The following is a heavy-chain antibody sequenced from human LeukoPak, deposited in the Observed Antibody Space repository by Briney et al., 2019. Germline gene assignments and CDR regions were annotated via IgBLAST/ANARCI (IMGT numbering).Heavy chain of an antibody. CDR3: SMGSSNGRDPNFVL. CDR2: IYHSGST. CDR1: GGSIRRAGYY. Sequence: SETLSLTCTVSGGSIRRAGYYWGWIRQSPGQGLEWIGSIYHSGSTYYNPSLQSRVTKSVDTSKHQFSLKLSSVTAAGTGVYCLSMGSSNGRDPNFVLWARGIRVAVSS. D-gene: IGHD6-19*01. J-gene: IGHJ4*02. V-gene: IGHV4-39*03.